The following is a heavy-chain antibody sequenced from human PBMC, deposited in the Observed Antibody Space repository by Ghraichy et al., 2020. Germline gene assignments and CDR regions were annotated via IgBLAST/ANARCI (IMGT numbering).Heavy chain of an antibody. Sequence: SETLSLTCTVSGGSISSYYWSWIRQPPGKGLEWIGYIYYSGSTNYNPSLKSRVTISVDTSKNQFSLKLSSVTAADTAVYYCARAGVMVYAKWVFDYWGQGTLVTVSS. CDR2: IYYSGST. CDR1: GGSISSYY. D-gene: IGHD2-8*01. CDR3: ARAGVMVYAKWVFDY. J-gene: IGHJ4*02. V-gene: IGHV4-59*01.